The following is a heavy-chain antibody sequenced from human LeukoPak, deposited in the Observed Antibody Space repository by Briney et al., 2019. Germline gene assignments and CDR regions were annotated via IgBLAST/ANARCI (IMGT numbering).Heavy chain of an antibody. D-gene: IGHD1-26*01. Sequence: PSETLSLTGTVYGGSISGYYWSWIRQPPGKGLEWIGYIFYSGSTNYNPSLKSRVTISVDTSKNQFSLKLSSVTAADTAVYYCARGEWDLLFDYWGQGTLVTVSS. J-gene: IGHJ4*02. V-gene: IGHV4-59*01. CDR1: GGSISGYY. CDR2: IFYSGST. CDR3: ARGEWDLLFDY.